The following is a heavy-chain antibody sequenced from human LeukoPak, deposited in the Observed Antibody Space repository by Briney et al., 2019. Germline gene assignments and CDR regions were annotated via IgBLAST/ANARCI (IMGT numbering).Heavy chain of an antibody. CDR2: INHSGST. CDR1: GGSFSGYY. Sequence: SETLSLTCAVYGGSFSGYYWSWIRQPPGKGLEWIGEINHSGSTNYNPSLKSRVTISVDTSKNQFSLKLSSVTAADTAVYYCARDDNIAEVPGRKYQPLLDPFDYWGQGTLVTVSS. J-gene: IGHJ4*02. V-gene: IGHV4-34*01. D-gene: IGHD2-2*01. CDR3: ARDDNIAEVPGRKYQPLLDPFDY.